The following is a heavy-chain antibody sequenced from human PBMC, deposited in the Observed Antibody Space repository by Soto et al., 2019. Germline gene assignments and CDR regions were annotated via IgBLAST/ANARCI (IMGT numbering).Heavy chain of an antibody. Sequence: EVQLLESGGGLIQPGGSLRLSCAASGFTFSSYAMSWFRQAPGKGLEWVSGISGSGGSTDYADSVKGRFTLSRDNSKNTLYLQMNTLRAEDTAVYYWAIRIAATGAFWGQGTLVTVSS. V-gene: IGHV3-23*01. CDR2: ISGSGGST. CDR1: GFTFSSYA. D-gene: IGHD6-13*01. J-gene: IGHJ4*02. CDR3: AIRIAATGAF.